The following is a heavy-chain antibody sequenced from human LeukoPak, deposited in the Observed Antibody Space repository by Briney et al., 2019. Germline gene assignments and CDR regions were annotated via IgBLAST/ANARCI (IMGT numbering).Heavy chain of an antibody. D-gene: IGHD5-18*01. Sequence: PGGSLRLSCAASGFTFSSYWMHWVRQAPGKGLVWVSRINSDGSSTSYADSVKGRFTISRDNAKNTLYLQMNSLRVEDTAVYYCARGGGYSYGFKDYWGQGTLVTVSS. CDR1: GFTFSSYW. V-gene: IGHV3-74*01. J-gene: IGHJ4*02. CDR3: ARGGGYSYGFKDY. CDR2: INSDGSST.